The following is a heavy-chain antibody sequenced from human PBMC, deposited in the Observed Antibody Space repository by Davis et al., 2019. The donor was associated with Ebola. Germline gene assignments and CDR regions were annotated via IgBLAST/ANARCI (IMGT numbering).Heavy chain of an antibody. V-gene: IGHV4-34*01. CDR3: ARGQFLEWPSPQY. CDR1: GFTFSDYY. Sequence: ESLKISCAASGFTFSDYYMSWIRQAPGKGLEWIGEINHSGSTNYNPSLKSRVTISVDTSKNQFSLKLSSVTAADTAVYYCARGQFLEWPSPQYWGQGTLVTVSS. CDR2: INHSGST. J-gene: IGHJ4*02. D-gene: IGHD3-3*01.